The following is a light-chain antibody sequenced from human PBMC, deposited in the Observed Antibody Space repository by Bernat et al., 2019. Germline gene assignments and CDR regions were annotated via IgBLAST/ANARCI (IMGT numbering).Light chain of an antibody. CDR2: EVN. V-gene: IGLV2-8*01. Sequence: QSALTQPPSASGSPGQSVTISCTGTSSDVGDYNYVSWYQQHPGKAPKLIIYEVNKRPSGVPDRFSASKSGHTASLTVSGLQAEDEAEYYCISYSGNKYVVFGGGTKLTVL. CDR1: SSDVGDYNY. CDR3: ISYSGNKYVV. J-gene: IGLJ2*01.